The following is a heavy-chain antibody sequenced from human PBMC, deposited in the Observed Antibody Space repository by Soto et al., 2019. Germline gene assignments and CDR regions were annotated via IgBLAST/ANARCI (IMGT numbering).Heavy chain of an antibody. CDR1: EGAIHGYY. CDR3: ARDRQVYYGSGFDP. D-gene: IGHD3-10*01. V-gene: IGHV4-59*01. Sequence: HSETQSITCTYGEGAIHGYYWSWIRQPPGKGLEWIGYIYYSGSTNYNPSLKSRVTISVDTSKNQFSLKLSSVTAADTAVYYCARDRQVYYGSGFDPWGQGTLLTVSS. CDR2: IYYSGST. J-gene: IGHJ5*02.